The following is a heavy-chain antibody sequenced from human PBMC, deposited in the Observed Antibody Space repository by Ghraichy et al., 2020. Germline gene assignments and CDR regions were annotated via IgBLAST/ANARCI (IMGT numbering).Heavy chain of an antibody. J-gene: IGHJ6*02. CDR2: ISVSGAST. D-gene: IGHD3-22*01. V-gene: IGHV3-23*01. CDR3: AKDRYDSPRYGMDV. Sequence: GGSLRLSCAASGFTFSNYAMSWVRQAPGKGLEWVSAISVSGASTYFADSVKGRFTISRDNSKNTLYLQMNSLRAEDTAVYYCAKDRYDSPRYGMDVWGQGPTVTVSS. CDR1: GFTFSNYA.